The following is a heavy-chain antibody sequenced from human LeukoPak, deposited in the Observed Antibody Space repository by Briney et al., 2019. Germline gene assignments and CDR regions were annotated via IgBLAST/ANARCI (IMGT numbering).Heavy chain of an antibody. J-gene: IGHJ4*02. CDR3: ATHDGAFDL. V-gene: IGHV3-48*03. D-gene: IGHD3-10*01. CDR1: GFTFSSYE. CDR2: ITSNGNTI. Sequence: GGSLRLSCAASGFTFSSYEMNWVRQAPGKGLEWLSYITSNGNTIYYADSVKGRFTISRDNARNSAYLQMNSLRVEDTALYYCATHDGAFDLWGQGTLVTVSS.